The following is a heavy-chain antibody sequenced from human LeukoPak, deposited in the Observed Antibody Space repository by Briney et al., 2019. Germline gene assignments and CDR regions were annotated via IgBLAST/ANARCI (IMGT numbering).Heavy chain of an antibody. J-gene: IGHJ5*02. V-gene: IGHV3-30*02. CDR2: IRYDGSNK. D-gene: IGHD2-15*01. Sequence: GGSLRLSCAASGFTFSSYGMHWVRQAPGKGLEWVAFIRYDGSNKYYADSVKGRFTISRDNSKNTLYLQMNSLRAEDTAVYYCAKDRSGYCSGGSCYSFPWFDPWGQGTLVTVSS. CDR3: AKDRSGYCSGGSCYSFPWFDP. CDR1: GFTFSSYG.